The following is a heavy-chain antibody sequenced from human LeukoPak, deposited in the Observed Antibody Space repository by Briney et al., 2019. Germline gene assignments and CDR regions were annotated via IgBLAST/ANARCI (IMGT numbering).Heavy chain of an antibody. CDR3: TRDTYYYDSTGLGHWFDP. V-gene: IGHV1-24*01. CDR2: FYPEDGET. Sequence: GASVKVSCKVSGYTLTELSMHWVRQAPGKGLEWMGGFYPEDGETIYAQKFRGRVTMTWDTSISTAYMELSSLRSDDTAVYYCTRDTYYYDSTGLGHWFDPWGQGTLVTVSS. J-gene: IGHJ5*02. CDR1: GYTLTELS. D-gene: IGHD3-22*01.